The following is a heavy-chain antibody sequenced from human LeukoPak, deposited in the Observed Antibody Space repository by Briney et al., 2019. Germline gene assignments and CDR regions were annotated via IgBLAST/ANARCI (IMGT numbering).Heavy chain of an antibody. CDR3: ARGGPNSSGWRIDY. D-gene: IGHD6-19*01. Sequence: SETLFLTCTVSGGSISSYYWSWIRQPPGKGLEWIGYIYYSGSTKYNASLKSRVTISVDTSKNQFSLKLSSVTAADTAVYYCARGGPNSSGWRIDYWGQGTLVTVSS. CDR2: IYYSGST. CDR1: GGSISSYY. J-gene: IGHJ4*02. V-gene: IGHV4-59*01.